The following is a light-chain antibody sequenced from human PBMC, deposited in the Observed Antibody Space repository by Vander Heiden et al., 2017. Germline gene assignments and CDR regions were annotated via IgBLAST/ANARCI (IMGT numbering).Light chain of an antibody. CDR3: SSWAVANNL. CDR1: SSDVGGYNF. Sequence: QSALTQPPSASESPGPSVTISCTGTSSDVGGYNFVSWYQQHPGKAPKLVIYEVNKRPSGVPDRFSGSKSGNTASLTVSGLQAEDEADYYCSSWAVANNLFGGGTKLTVL. J-gene: IGLJ2*01. CDR2: EVN. V-gene: IGLV2-8*01.